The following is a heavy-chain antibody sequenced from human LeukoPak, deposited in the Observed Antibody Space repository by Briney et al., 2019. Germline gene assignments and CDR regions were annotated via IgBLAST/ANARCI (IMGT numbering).Heavy chain of an antibody. D-gene: IGHD3-22*01. V-gene: IGHV4-34*01. Sequence: GSLRLSCAASGFTFSRYWMSWVRQPPGKGLEWIGEINHSGSTNYNPSLKSRVTISVDTSKNQFSLKLSSVTAADTAVYYCARGDDSSGYHSDYWGQGTLVTVSS. CDR1: GFTFSRYW. CDR2: INHSGST. CDR3: ARGDDSSGYHSDY. J-gene: IGHJ4*02.